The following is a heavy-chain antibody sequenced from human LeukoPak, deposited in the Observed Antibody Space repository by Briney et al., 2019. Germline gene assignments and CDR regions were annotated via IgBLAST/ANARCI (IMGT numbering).Heavy chain of an antibody. CDR3: ASSAGYCSGGSCYYWFDP. CDR1: GYTFTGYY. Sequence: ASVKVSCKASGYTFTGYYMHWVRQAPGQGLEWMGWINPNSGGTNYAQKFQGRVTMTRDTSISTAYMELSRLRSDDTAVYYCASSAGYCSGGSCYYWFDPWGQGTLATVSS. J-gene: IGHJ5*02. CDR2: INPNSGGT. V-gene: IGHV1-2*02. D-gene: IGHD2-15*01.